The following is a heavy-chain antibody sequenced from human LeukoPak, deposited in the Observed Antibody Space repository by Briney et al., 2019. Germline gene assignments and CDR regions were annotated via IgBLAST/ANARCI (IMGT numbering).Heavy chain of an antibody. CDR2: ISGIHYNT. D-gene: IGHD4-23*01. Sequence: GGSLRLSCAASGFAFSTYDMTWVRQAPGKGLEWVSGISGIHYNTYYADSVKGRFTISRDNSKNTLYLQMDSLRDDDTAVYYCAKGSMDGWAVTYRYFENWGQGTLVTVTS. CDR3: AKGSMDGWAVTYRYFEN. J-gene: IGHJ4*02. CDR1: GFAFSTYD. V-gene: IGHV3-23*01.